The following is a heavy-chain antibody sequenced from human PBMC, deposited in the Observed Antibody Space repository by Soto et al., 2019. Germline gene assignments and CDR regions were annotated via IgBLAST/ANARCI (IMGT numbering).Heavy chain of an antibody. CDR2: MNPGSGDT. V-gene: IGHV1-8*01. CDR3: ARMATFGSLNWVDP. CDR1: GYSSTNND. Sequence: VSCKASGYSSTNNDVSWLRQATGQGLEWMGWMNPGSGDTGYAQKFQGRVTMTRDISIATAYMELSSLRSDDTAIYYCARMATFGSLNWVDPWGQGTLVTVSS. J-gene: IGHJ5*02. D-gene: IGHD3-16*01.